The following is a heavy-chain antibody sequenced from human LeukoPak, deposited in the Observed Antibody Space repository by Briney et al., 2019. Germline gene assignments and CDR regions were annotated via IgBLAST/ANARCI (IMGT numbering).Heavy chain of an antibody. D-gene: IGHD3-22*01. CDR2: ISSSGTYT. Sequence: GGSLRLSCAASGFAFSSYSMGWVRQAPGKGLQWVSSISSSGTYTHYTDSVKGRFSISRDNAKNSLHLQLNSLRAEDTAVYYCARAPRYDSSGYYPYYFDYWGQGTLVTASS. CDR3: ARAPRYDSSGYYPYYFDY. CDR1: GFAFSSYS. V-gene: IGHV3-21*01. J-gene: IGHJ4*02.